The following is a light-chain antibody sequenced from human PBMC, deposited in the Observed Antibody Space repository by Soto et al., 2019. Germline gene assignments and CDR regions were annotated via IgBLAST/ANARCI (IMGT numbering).Light chain of an antibody. J-gene: IGKJ1*01. CDR3: RQYNNWPRT. V-gene: IGKV3-15*01. CDR1: QSVSGN. CDR2: DAS. Sequence: EIVMTQSPATLSVSPGERATLSCRASQSVSGNLAWYQLKPGQAPRLLIYDASTRATGITARFSGSGSGTEFTLTISSAQSADFAVYYCRQYNNWPRTFGQGTKVDIK.